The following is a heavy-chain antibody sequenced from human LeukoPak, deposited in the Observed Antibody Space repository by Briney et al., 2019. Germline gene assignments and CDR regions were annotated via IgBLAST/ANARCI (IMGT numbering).Heavy chain of an antibody. J-gene: IGHJ6*03. CDR2: VSGRGGST. CDR1: GFTFSSYG. CDR3: AKCSGWFVRGKDYYYYYMDV. D-gene: IGHD6-19*01. Sequence: GGSLRLSCAASGFTFSSYGMSWVRQAPGEGREWVSAVSGRGGSTYYADSVKGRFTISRDNSKNTPYLQMNSLRAEDTAVYYCAKCSGWFVRGKDYYYYYMDVWGKGTTVTVSS. V-gene: IGHV3-23*01.